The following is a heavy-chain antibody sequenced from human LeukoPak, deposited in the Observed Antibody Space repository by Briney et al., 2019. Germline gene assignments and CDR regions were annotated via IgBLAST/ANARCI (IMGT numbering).Heavy chain of an antibody. V-gene: IGHV3-23*01. Sequence: GGSLRLSCAASGFTFNNYAMSWVRQAPGKGLEWVSAISAGGGSTYYADSVKGRFTISRDNSKNTLYLQMNSLRAEDTAVYYCAKEAYYDFWSGYSFVDYWGQGTLVTVSS. CDR3: AKEAYYDFWSGYSFVDY. D-gene: IGHD3-3*01. CDR2: ISAGGGST. J-gene: IGHJ4*02. CDR1: GFTFNNYA.